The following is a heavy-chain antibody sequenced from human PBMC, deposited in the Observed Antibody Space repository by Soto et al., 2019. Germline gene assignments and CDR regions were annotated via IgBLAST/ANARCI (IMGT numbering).Heavy chain of an antibody. Sequence: PGGSLRLSCAASGFTFRDYAMNWVRQAPGKGLEWVAVISYDGSNKYYADSVKGRFTISRDNSKNTLYLQMNSLRAEDTAVYYCAKEGNPDYYDSSEYLDYWGQGTLVTVSS. D-gene: IGHD3-22*01. CDR1: GFTFRDYA. CDR3: AKEGNPDYYDSSEYLDY. V-gene: IGHV3-30*18. J-gene: IGHJ4*02. CDR2: ISYDGSNK.